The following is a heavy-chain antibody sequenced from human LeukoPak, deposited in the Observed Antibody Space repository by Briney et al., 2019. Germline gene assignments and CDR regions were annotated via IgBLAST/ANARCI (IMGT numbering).Heavy chain of an antibody. Sequence: GASVKVSCKASGYSFTSHYMHWVRQAPGQGLEWLGLINPSGSSTLYAQKFQGRVTMTRDTSISTAYMELSRLRSDDTAVYYCARGSDIVVVPAAMGIDYWGQGTLVTVSS. CDR1: GYSFTSHY. J-gene: IGHJ4*02. CDR2: INPSGSST. D-gene: IGHD2-2*01. CDR3: ARGSDIVVVPAAMGIDY. V-gene: IGHV1-46*01.